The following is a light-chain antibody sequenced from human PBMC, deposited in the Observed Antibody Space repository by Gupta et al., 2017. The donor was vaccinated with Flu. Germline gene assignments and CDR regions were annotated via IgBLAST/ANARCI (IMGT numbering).Light chain of an antibody. CDR3: YSDADSNICV. CDR2: EVN. V-gene: IGLV2-23*02. CDR1: SSNVGCYNF. Sequence: QSALTPPASVSGSPAQSITISCSGTSSNVGCYNFVSWYQQHPGKSPILMVYEVNKRPAVVANRFSVSKAGNTASLTICGPKEEEESDYYCYSDADSNICVFGSGTKLTVL. J-gene: IGLJ1*01.